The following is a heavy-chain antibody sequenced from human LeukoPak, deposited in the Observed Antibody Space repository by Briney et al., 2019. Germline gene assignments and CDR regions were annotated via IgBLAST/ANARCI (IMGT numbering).Heavy chain of an antibody. D-gene: IGHD4-17*01. CDR1: GYTFTGYY. Sequence: ASVKVSCKASGYTFTGYYMHWVRQAPGQGLEWMGWINPNSGGTNYAQKFQGRVTMTRDTSISTAYMALSRLRSDDTAVYYCARVLSTGGHDAFDIWGQGTMVTVSS. CDR3: ARVLSTGGHDAFDI. J-gene: IGHJ3*02. CDR2: INPNSGGT. V-gene: IGHV1-2*02.